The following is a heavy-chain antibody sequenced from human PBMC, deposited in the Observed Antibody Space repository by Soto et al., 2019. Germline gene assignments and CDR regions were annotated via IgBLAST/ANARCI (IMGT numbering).Heavy chain of an antibody. D-gene: IGHD6-13*01. CDR1: GFTFSDYY. Sequence: QVQLVESGGGLVRPGGSLRLSCAASGFTFSDYYMSWIRQVPGKGLEWVAYISCTSDSIHYADSVKGRFTISRDKAKNSLYLQMNSMRAEDTAVYYCASVGVVTAAGTSDYWGQGTLVTVSS. CDR2: ISCTSDSI. CDR3: ASVGVVTAAGTSDY. V-gene: IGHV3-11*06. J-gene: IGHJ4*02.